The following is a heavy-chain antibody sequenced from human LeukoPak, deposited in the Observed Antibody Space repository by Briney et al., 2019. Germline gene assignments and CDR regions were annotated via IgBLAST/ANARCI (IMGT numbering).Heavy chain of an antibody. Sequence: GGSLRLSCAASGFTFSTYSMNWVRQAPGKGLEWVSSIISSSSYIYYADSVKGRFTISRDNARNSLYLQMNSLRAEDTAVYYCARDPQYCSGGSCYSFDYWGQGTLVTVSS. CDR3: ARDPQYCSGGSCYSFDY. D-gene: IGHD2-15*01. V-gene: IGHV3-21*01. CDR1: GFTFSTYS. J-gene: IGHJ4*02. CDR2: IISSSSYI.